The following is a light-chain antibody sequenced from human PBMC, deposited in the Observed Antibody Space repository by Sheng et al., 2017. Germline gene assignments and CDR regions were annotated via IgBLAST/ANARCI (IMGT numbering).Light chain of an antibody. Sequence: ENVLTQSPGTLSLSPGQRATLSCRARQSVASDYLAWYQQKPGQAPRLLIYAASSGATGIPGRFSGSGSGTDFTLTISKLEPQDFGVYYCQQYGSFPITFGQGTRLDIK. CDR2: AAS. CDR1: QSVASDY. V-gene: IGKV3-20*01. CDR3: QQYGSFPIT. J-gene: IGKJ5*01.